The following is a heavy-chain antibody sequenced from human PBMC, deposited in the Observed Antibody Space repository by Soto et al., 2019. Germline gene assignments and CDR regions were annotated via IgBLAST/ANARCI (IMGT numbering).Heavy chain of an antibody. CDR3: ARESRYCSGGSCYFLPGIDY. CDR2: IIPIFGTA. Sequence: GGSVKVSCEASRYTITSYSMRWVRQAPRQGLEWMGGIIPIFGTANYAQKFQGRVTITADESTSTAYMELSSLRSEDTAVYYCARESRYCSGGSCYFLPGIDYWGQGTLVTVSS. D-gene: IGHD2-15*01. V-gene: IGHV1-69*13. J-gene: IGHJ4*02. CDR1: RYTITSYS.